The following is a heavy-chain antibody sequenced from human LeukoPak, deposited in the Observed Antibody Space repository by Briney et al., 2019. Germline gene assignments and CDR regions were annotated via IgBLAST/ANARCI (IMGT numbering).Heavy chain of an antibody. Sequence: ASVKVSFKAPGYTFTNYFMHWVRQAPGQGLEWMGWINPNTGGTSYAQKFQGRVTMTRDTSNSTVYMELSSLRSDDTAIYFCARVGGSWYLRLGSWGQGTLVTVSS. D-gene: IGHD6-13*01. CDR3: ARVGGSWYLRLGS. J-gene: IGHJ4*02. CDR1: GYTFTNYF. CDR2: INPNTGGT. V-gene: IGHV1-2*02.